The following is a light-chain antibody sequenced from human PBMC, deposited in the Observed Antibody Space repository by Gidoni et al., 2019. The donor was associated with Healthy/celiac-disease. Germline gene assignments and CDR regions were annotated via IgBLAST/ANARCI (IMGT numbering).Light chain of an antibody. CDR1: SSDVGGYNS. V-gene: IGLV2-14*01. CDR2: EVS. J-gene: IGLJ3*02. CDR3: SSYTSSSTWV. Sequence: QSALTQPASVSGSPGQSITISCTGTSSDVGGYNSVSWYQQHPGTAPKLMIYEVSTRPSGVSNRFSGSKSGNTASLTISGLQAEDEADYYCSSYTSSSTWVFGGGTKLTVL.